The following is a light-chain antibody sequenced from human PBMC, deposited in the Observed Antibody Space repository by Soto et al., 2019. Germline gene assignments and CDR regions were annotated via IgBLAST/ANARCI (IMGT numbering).Light chain of an antibody. Sequence: DIQLTQYPSFLSASVGDRVTITCRASQGISSYLAWYQQKPGKAPKLLINGASTLQSGVPSRFSGSGSGTEFTLTINSLQPEDIGTYYCQQLNSYWYTFGQGTKLEI. CDR1: QGISSY. CDR3: QQLNSYWYT. J-gene: IGKJ2*01. V-gene: IGKV1-9*01. CDR2: GAS.